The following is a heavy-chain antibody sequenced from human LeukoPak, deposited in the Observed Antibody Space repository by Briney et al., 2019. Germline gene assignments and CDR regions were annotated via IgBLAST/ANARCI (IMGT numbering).Heavy chain of an antibody. J-gene: IGHJ4*02. Sequence: GGSLRLSCAASGFTFSSYAMSWVRQAPGKGLEWVSTISGSGGSTYYADSVKGRFTISRDNSKNTLYLQMNSLRAEDTAVYYCAKGYWSGDAAVPYFDYWGQGTLVTVSS. V-gene: IGHV3-23*01. CDR1: GFTFSSYA. CDR2: ISGSGGST. CDR3: AKGYWSGDAAVPYFDY. D-gene: IGHD3-10*01.